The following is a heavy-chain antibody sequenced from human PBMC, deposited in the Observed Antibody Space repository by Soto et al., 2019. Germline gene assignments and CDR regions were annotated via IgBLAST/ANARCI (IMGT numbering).Heavy chain of an antibody. V-gene: IGHV1-69*13. Sequence: SVKVSCKASGGTFSSYAISWVRQAPGQGLEWMGGIIPTFGTANYAQKFQGRVTITADESTCTAYMELSSLRSEDTAVYYCARATAAAAAGTNWFDPWGQGTLVTV. D-gene: IGHD6-13*01. CDR1: GGTFSSYA. J-gene: IGHJ5*02. CDR2: IIPTFGTA. CDR3: ARATAAAAAGTNWFDP.